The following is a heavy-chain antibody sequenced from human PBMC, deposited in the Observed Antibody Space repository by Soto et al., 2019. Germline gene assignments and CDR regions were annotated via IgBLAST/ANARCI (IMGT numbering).Heavy chain of an antibody. CDR1: GGTFSSYA. CDR3: ARARLSQGYSGYDLFFWFDP. D-gene: IGHD5-12*01. Sequence: ASVKVSCKASGGTFSSYAISWVRQAPGQGLEWMGGIIPIFGTANYAQKFQGRVTITADESTSTAYMELSSLRSEDTAVYYCARARLSQGYSGYDLFFWFDPWGQGTLVTVSS. V-gene: IGHV1-69*13. CDR2: IIPIFGTA. J-gene: IGHJ5*02.